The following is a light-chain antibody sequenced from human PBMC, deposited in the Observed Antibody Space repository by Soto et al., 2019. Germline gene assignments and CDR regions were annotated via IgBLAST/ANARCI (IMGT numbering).Light chain of an antibody. V-gene: IGKV3-15*01. Sequence: ETLMTQSPVTLSVSPGERVTLSCRASQSVTINIAWYHQKPGQAPRLLIYGASTRATGIPARFTGSGSGTEFTLSISSLRSEDFGIYYCQQYNNWPQTFGQGTKVDIK. J-gene: IGKJ1*01. CDR1: QSVTIN. CDR3: QQYNNWPQT. CDR2: GAS.